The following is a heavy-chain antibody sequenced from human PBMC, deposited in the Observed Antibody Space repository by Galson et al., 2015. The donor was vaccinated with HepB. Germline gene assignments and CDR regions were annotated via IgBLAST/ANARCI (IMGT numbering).Heavy chain of an antibody. CDR2: IWYDGSNK. CDR3: AKANDGDNPKALDY. CDR1: GFTFSSYG. D-gene: IGHD4-23*01. V-gene: IGHV3-33*06. J-gene: IGHJ4*02. Sequence: SLRLSCAASGFTFSSYGMHWVRQAPGKGLEWVAVIWYDGSNKYYADSVKGRFTISRDNSKNTLYLQMNSLRAEDTAVYYCAKANDGDNPKALDYWGQGTLVTVSS.